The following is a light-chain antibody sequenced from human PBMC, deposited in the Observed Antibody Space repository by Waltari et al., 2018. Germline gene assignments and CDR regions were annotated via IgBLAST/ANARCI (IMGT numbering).Light chain of an antibody. CDR1: QSVKNN. CDR3: QEYDTLPVT. J-gene: IGKJ4*01. Sequence: DIQMTQSPSTLSASVGDRVTITCRASQSVKNNLAWYQQKPGKAPKVLIHKASRLESGVPSRFIGSGYETEFTLTISSLQPDDFATYYCQEYDTLPVTSGGGTKVEIK. CDR2: KAS. V-gene: IGKV1-5*03.